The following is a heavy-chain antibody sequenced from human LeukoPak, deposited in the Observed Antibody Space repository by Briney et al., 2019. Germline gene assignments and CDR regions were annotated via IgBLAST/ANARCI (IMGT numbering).Heavy chain of an antibody. CDR3: ARDLGSSWYGWFDP. V-gene: IGHV3-53*01. CDR2: MYSGGAI. D-gene: IGHD6-13*01. J-gene: IGHJ5*02. Sequence: PGGSLRLSCAASGFLVSTNYMSWVRQAPGKGLEWVSVMYSGGAIHYADSVKGRFTISRDNSKNTLYLQMNSLRAEDTAVYYCARDLGSSWYGWFDPWGQGTLVTVSS. CDR1: GFLVSTNY.